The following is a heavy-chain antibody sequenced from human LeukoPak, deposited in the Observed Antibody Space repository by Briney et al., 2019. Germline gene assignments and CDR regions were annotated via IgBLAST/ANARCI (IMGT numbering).Heavy chain of an antibody. CDR1: GGSISSYY. CDR2: IYYSGST. CDR3: GRGGIAAAASGIDY. V-gene: IGHV4-59*01. D-gene: IGHD6-13*01. J-gene: IGHJ4*02. Sequence: SETLSLTCTVSGGSISSYYWSWIRQPPGKGLEWIGCIYYSGSTNYNPSLKSRVTISVDTSKNQFSLKLSSVTAADTAVYYCGRGGIAAAASGIDYWGQGTLVAVSS.